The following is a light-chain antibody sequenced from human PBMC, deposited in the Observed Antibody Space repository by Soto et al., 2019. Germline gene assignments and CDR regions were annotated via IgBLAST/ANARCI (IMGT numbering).Light chain of an antibody. J-gene: IGLJ1*01. V-gene: IGLV1-51*02. CDR3: GTWDSSLSIFV. Sequence: QSVLKQPPSVSAAPRQKVTMSFSGGNSNIGNYYVSRHQQLPGTAPKLLIYENDKRPSGIPDRFSGSKSGTSATLGITGLQTGDEADYYCGTWDSSLSIFVFGNGTKVTV. CDR1: NSNIGNYY. CDR2: END.